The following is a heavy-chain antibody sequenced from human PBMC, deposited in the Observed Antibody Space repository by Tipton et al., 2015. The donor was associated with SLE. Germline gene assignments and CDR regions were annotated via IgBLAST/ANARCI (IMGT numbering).Heavy chain of an antibody. CDR1: GFTFSIYA. CDR3: AKFEKTTDFYLDS. D-gene: IGHD1/OR15-1a*01. J-gene: IGHJ4*02. Sequence: GSLRLSCATSGFTFSIYALCWFRRAPGKGLEWVSAISGGGGSTYYADFVKGRFSISIDKSKKTLFLQMNSLRVDDTATYYCAKFEKTTDFYLDSWGQGTLVSVSS. V-gene: IGHV3-23*01. CDR2: ISGGGGST.